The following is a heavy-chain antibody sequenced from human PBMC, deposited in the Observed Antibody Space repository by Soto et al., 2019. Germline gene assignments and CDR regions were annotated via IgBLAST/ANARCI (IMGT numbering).Heavy chain of an antibody. Sequence: SETLSLTCTVSGGSISSYYWSWIRQPPGKGLEWIGYIYYSGSTNYNPSLKSRVTISVDTSKNQFSLKLSSVTAADTAVYYCARGSRYSYNFDYWGQGTLVTVSS. CDR2: IYYSGST. V-gene: IGHV4-59*01. CDR3: ARGSRYSYNFDY. D-gene: IGHD5-18*01. CDR1: GGSISSYY. J-gene: IGHJ4*02.